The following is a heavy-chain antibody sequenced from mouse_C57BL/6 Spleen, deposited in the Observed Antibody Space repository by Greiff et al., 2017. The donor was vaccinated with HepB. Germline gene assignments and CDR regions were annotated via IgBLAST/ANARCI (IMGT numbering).Heavy chain of an antibody. CDR3: ASGDDYYGSIYDAMDY. J-gene: IGHJ4*01. D-gene: IGHD1-1*01. V-gene: IGHV1-53*01. CDR2: INPSNGGT. Sequence: VQLQQPGTELVKPGASVKLSCKASGYTFTSYWMHWVKQRPGQGLEWIGNINPSNGGTNYNEKFKSKATLTVDNSSSTAYMQRSSLTSEDSSVYYCASGDDYYGSIYDAMDYWGQGTSVTVSS. CDR1: GYTFTSYW.